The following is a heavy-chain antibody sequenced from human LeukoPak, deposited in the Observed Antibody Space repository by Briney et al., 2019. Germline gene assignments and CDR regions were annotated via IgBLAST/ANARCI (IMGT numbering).Heavy chain of an antibody. CDR3: AKPDYDILTGPHY. J-gene: IGHJ4*02. Sequence: GRSLRLSCAASGFTFSSYGMHWVRQAPGKGPEWVAVISYDGSNKYYADSVKGRFTISRDNSKNTLYLQMNSLRAEDTAVYYCAKPDYDILTGPHYWGQGTLVTVSS. D-gene: IGHD3-9*01. V-gene: IGHV3-30*18. CDR2: ISYDGSNK. CDR1: GFTFSSYG.